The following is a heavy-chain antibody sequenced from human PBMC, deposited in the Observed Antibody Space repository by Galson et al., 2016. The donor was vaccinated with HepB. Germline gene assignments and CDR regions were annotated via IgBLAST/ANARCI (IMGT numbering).Heavy chain of an antibody. CDR1: GGSISSSTHY. CDR2: LYYSGST. CDR3: ARGGFYYDSSGPLPKRY. V-gene: IGHV4-39*07. Sequence: SETLSLTCTFSGGSISSSTHYWGWIRQPPGKGLEWIGSLYYSGSTYYNPSLKSRVTISVDTSKNQFSLKLSSVTAADTAVYYCARGGFYYDSSGPLPKRYWGQGTLVTVSS. J-gene: IGHJ4*02. D-gene: IGHD3-22*01.